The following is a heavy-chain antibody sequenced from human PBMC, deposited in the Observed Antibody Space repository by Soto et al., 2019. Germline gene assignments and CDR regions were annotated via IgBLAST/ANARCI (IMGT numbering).Heavy chain of an antibody. V-gene: IGHV3-23*01. Sequence: PGGSLRLSCAASGFTFNIYAMSWVRQAPGKGLEWVSAISGSGGGTYYADSVEGRFTISRDNSNNTLYLQMSSLRAEDTAVYYCAKCGYDRSGRLFRSFQHWGQGT. CDR1: GFTFNIYA. CDR3: AKCGYDRSGRLFRSFQH. CDR2: ISGSGGGT. D-gene: IGHD3-22*01. J-gene: IGHJ1*01.